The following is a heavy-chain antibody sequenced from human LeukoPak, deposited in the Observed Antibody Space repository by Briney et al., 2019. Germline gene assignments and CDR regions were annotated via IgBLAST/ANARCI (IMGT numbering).Heavy chain of an antibody. V-gene: IGHV3-20*04. Sequence: PGGSLRLSCAASGFIFEEYGMTWVRQAPGQGLEWVSGINGNGGSRGYAASVKGRFTISRDNANNSLYLQMNSLRAEDTALYYCAKDSSEEVGATKSYYFDYWGQGTLVTVSS. CDR1: GFIFEEYG. CDR2: INGNGGSR. J-gene: IGHJ4*02. D-gene: IGHD1-26*01. CDR3: AKDSSEEVGATKSYYFDY.